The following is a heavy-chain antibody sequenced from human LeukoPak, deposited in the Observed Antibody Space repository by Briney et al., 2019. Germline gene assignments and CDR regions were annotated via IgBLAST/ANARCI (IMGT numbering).Heavy chain of an antibody. Sequence: GGSLRLSCAASGFTFSDYYMSWIRQAPGKGLEWVSYIGSSGSTIYYADSVKGRFTISRDNAKNSLYLQMNSLRAEDTAVYYCARALTTYYYDSSGYYYHYWGQGTLVTVSS. CDR3: ARALTTYYYDSSGYYYHY. J-gene: IGHJ4*02. V-gene: IGHV3-11*01. D-gene: IGHD3-22*01. CDR2: IGSSGSTI. CDR1: GFTFSDYY.